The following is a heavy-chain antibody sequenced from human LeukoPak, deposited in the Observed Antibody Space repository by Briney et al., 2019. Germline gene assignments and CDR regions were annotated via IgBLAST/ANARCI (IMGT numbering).Heavy chain of an antibody. J-gene: IGHJ4*02. Sequence: PSETLSLTCAVYGGSFSGYHWSWIRQPPGKGLEWIGEINHSGSTNYNPSLKSRVTISVDTSKNQFSLKLSSVTAADTAVYYCARGSGFWGQGTLVTVSS. V-gene: IGHV4-34*01. CDR3: ARGSGF. D-gene: IGHD6-25*01. CDR2: INHSGST. CDR1: GGSFSGYH.